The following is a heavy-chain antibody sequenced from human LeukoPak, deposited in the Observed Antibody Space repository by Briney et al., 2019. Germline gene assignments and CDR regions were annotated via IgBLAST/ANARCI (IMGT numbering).Heavy chain of an antibody. Sequence: PGGALRLSCAASGFTFSSYWMHWVRQAPGKGLVWVSRINSDGSSTSYADYVKGRFTISRDNAKNTLYLQMNSLRAEDTAVYYCARAYKWYSSGWLLDPWGQGTLVTVSS. D-gene: IGHD6-19*01. CDR2: INSDGSST. CDR1: GFTFSSYW. CDR3: ARAYKWYSSGWLLDP. V-gene: IGHV3-74*01. J-gene: IGHJ5*02.